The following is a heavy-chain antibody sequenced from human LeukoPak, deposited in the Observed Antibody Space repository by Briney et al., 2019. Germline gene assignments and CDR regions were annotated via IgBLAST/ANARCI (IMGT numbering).Heavy chain of an antibody. CDR1: GYTFTSYY. CDR3: ARDFRLAAAGTADAFDI. CDR2: INPSGGST. V-gene: IGHV1-46*01. Sequence: ASVKVSCKASGYTFTSYYMHWVRQAPGQGLEWMGIINPSGGSTSYAQKFQGRVTMTRDTSTSTVYMELSSLRSEDTAVYYCARDFRLAAAGTADAFDIWGQGTMVTVSS. J-gene: IGHJ3*02. D-gene: IGHD6-13*01.